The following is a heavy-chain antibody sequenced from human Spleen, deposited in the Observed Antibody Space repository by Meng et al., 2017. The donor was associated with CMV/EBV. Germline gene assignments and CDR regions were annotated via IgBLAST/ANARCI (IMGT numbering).Heavy chain of an antibody. Sequence: FTFSSYGMHWVRQAPGKGLEWVAFIRYDGSNKYYADSVKGRFTISRDNSKNTLYLQMNSLRAEDTAVYYCAKDYCSSTSCYFWFDPWGQGTLVTVSS. CDR2: IRYDGSNK. CDR1: FTFSSYG. D-gene: IGHD2-2*01. V-gene: IGHV3-30*02. J-gene: IGHJ5*02. CDR3: AKDYCSSTSCYFWFDP.